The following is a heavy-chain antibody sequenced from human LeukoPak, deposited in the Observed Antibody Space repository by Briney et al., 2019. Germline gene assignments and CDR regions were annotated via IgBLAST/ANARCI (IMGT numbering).Heavy chain of an antibody. CDR3: ANQISSGWKLEAFDI. D-gene: IGHD6-19*01. V-gene: IGHV3-30-3*01. Sequence: GRSLRLSCAASGFTFSSYAMHWVRQAPGKGLEWVAVISYDGSNKYYADSVKGRFTISRDNSKNTLYLQMNSLRAEDTAVYYCANQISSGWKLEAFDIWGQGTMVTVSS. CDR1: GFTFSSYA. J-gene: IGHJ3*02. CDR2: ISYDGSNK.